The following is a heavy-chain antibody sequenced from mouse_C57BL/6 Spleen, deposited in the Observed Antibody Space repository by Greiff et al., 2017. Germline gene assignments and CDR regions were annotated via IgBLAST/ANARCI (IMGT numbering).Heavy chain of an antibody. Sequence: DVQLVESGGGLVKPGGSLKLSCAASGFTFSDYGMHWVRQAPEKGLEWVAYISSGSSTIYYADTVKGRFTISRDNAKNTLFLQMTSLRSEDTAMYYCATSYYGSRVLYYFDYWGQGTTLTVSS. D-gene: IGHD1-1*01. CDR3: ATSYYGSRVLYYFDY. V-gene: IGHV5-17*01. CDR1: GFTFSDYG. J-gene: IGHJ2*01. CDR2: ISSGSSTI.